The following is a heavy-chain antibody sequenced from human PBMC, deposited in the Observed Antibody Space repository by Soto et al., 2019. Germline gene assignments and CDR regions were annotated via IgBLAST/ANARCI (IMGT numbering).Heavy chain of an antibody. D-gene: IGHD5-18*01. CDR3: ARGGWVTKEGYYYYGMDV. CDR2: IYTSGST. CDR1: GGSISSYY. V-gene: IGHV4-4*07. J-gene: IGHJ6*02. Sequence: SETLSLTCTVSGGSISSYYWSWIRQPAGKGLEWIGRIYTSGSTNYNPSLKSRVTMSVDTSKNQFSLKLSSVTAADTAVYYCARGGWVTKEGYYYYGMDVWGQGTTDTVSS.